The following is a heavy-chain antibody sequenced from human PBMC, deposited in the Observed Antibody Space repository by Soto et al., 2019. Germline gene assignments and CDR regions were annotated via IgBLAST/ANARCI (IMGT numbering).Heavy chain of an antibody. Sequence: SETLSLTCTVSGGSISSYYWSWIRQPPGKGLEWIGYIYYSGSTNYNPSLKSRVTISVDTSKNQFSLKLSSVTAADTAVYYCARAYGLGAFDIWGQGTMVTVSS. V-gene: IGHV4-59*08. CDR2: IYYSGST. CDR3: ARAYGLGAFDI. J-gene: IGHJ3*02. D-gene: IGHD3-10*01. CDR1: GGSISSYY.